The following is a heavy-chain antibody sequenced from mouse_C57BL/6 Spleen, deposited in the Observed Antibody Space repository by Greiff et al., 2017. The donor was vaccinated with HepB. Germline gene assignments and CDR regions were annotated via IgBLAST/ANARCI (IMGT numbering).Heavy chain of an antibody. J-gene: IGHJ4*01. CDR1: GYTFTSYW. Sequence: VQLQQSGAELVRPGSSVKLSCKASGYTFTSYWMHWVKQRPIQGLEWIGNIDPSDSETHYNQKFKDKATLTVDKSSSTAYMQLSSLTSEDSAVYYCARRGIYDGYYAAMDYWGQGTSVTVSS. CDR2: IDPSDSET. CDR3: ARRGIYDGYYAAMDY. D-gene: IGHD2-3*01. V-gene: IGHV1-52*01.